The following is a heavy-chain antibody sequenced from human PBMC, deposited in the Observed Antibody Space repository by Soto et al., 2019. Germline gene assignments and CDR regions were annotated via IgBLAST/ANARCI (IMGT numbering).Heavy chain of an antibody. J-gene: IGHJ4*02. D-gene: IGHD6-13*01. Sequence: SETLSLTCTVSGGSISSYFYIWVRRPPGKGLEWIGSVYYTGTTDYNPSLKSRVTISVDTSKTQFSLNLRSVTAADTAVYYCARDLAAVPRAFDYWGRGTLVTVSS. CDR2: VYYTGTT. CDR1: GGSISSYF. CDR3: ARDLAAVPRAFDY. V-gene: IGHV4-59*01.